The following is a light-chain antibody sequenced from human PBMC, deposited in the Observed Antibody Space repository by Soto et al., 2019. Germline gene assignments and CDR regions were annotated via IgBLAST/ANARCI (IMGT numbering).Light chain of an antibody. J-gene: IGKJ5*01. CDR2: DAS. V-gene: IGKV1-17*01. Sequence: DIQMTQSPSSLSASVGDRVTITCWASQGIRNDLGWYQQKPGKAPKLLIYDASGLESGVPSRFSGSGSGTEFPLTISSLQHDDFATYFCQQANSFTITFGQGTRLEIK. CDR1: QGIRND. CDR3: QQANSFTIT.